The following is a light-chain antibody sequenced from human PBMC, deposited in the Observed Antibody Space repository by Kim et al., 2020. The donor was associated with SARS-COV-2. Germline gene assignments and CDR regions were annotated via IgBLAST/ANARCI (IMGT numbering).Light chain of an antibody. J-gene: IGKJ5*01. CDR1: QSVSSTY. CDR3: QQHISAPVT. CDR2: GAS. V-gene: IGKV3-20*01. Sequence: EIVLTQSPGTLSLSPGERATLSCRASQSVSSTYFAWYQQRPGQAPRLLIYGASNRATGIPDRFGGSGSGTDFTLTISRLEPEDFAVYYCQQHISAPVTFGQGTRLEIK.